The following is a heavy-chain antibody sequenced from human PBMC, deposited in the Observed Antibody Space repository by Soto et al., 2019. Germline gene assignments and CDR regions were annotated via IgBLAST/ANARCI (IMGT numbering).Heavy chain of an antibody. D-gene: IGHD4-17*01. CDR3: ARQSPDYDAFDI. CDR1: GDSISSTFYY. J-gene: IGHJ3*02. CDR2: IYYSGNT. V-gene: IGHV4-39*01. Sequence: QLQVQESGPGLVKPSETLSLTCTVSGDSISSTFYYWGWIRQPPGKGLEWIGYIYYSGNTYYNPSLKSRVTISVDTSNNQFSLKMKSVTAADAALYYCARQSPDYDAFDIWGQGTMVTVSS.